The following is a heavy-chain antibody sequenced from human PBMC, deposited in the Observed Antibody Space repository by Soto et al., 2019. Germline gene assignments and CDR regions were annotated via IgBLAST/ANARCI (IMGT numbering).Heavy chain of an antibody. Sequence: EEQLLESGGGLVQPGGSLRLSCAAPGFRFSSYAMSWVRQAPGKGLEWVSTVTSGSGTYFADSVRGRCTISRDNSKNTLYLQLNSLRAEDTALYYCAKDPWGTVTGSFDIWGQGTIVTVSS. CDR2: VTSGSGT. CDR3: AKDPWGTVTGSFDI. V-gene: IGHV3-23*01. CDR1: GFRFSSYA. J-gene: IGHJ3*02. D-gene: IGHD2-8*02.